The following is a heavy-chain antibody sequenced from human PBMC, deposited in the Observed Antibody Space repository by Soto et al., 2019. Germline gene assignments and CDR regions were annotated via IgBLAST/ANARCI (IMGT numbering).Heavy chain of an antibody. Sequence: SETLSLTCSVSGGSINSGRSSWNWIRQSPGKGLEWIASIYHSGSTYYNPSLKSRVSISVDRPENQFSLNLSSVAAADTAVYYCAVTPRYCRGGSCSPAHDLEIWGQVRMVTVSS. V-gene: IGHV4-30-2*02. CDR1: GGSINSGRSS. J-gene: IGHJ3*02. CDR3: AVTPRYCRGGSCSPAHDLEI. D-gene: IGHD2-15*01. CDR2: IYHSGST.